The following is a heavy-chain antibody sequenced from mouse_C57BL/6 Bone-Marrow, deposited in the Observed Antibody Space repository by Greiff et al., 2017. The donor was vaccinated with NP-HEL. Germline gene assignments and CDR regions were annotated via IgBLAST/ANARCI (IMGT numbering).Heavy chain of an antibody. CDR1: GYTFTSYW. D-gene: IGHD3-2*02. CDR2: IYPSDSET. J-gene: IGHJ3*01. V-gene: IGHV1-61*01. Sequence: QVQLKQPGAELVRPGSSVKLSCKASGYTFTSYWMDWVKQRPGQGLEWIGNIYPSDSETHYNQKFKDKATLTVDKSSSTAYMQLSSLTSEDSAVYYCARESSGYVAWFAYWGQGTLVTVSA. CDR3: ARESSGYVAWFAY.